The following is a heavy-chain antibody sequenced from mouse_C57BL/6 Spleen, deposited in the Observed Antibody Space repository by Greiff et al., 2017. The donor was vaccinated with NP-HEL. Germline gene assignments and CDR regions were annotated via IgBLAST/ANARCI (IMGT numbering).Heavy chain of an antibody. CDR2: ISYSGST. CDR1: GYSITSGYD. CDR3: ARGTLLLNY. Sequence: EVQGVESGPGMVKPSQSLSLTCTVTGYSITSGYDWHWIRHFPGNKLEWMGYISYSGSTNYNPSLKSRISITHDTSKNHFFLKLNSVTTEDTATYYCARGTLLLNYWGQGTTLTVSS. J-gene: IGHJ2*01. D-gene: IGHD1-1*01. V-gene: IGHV3-1*01.